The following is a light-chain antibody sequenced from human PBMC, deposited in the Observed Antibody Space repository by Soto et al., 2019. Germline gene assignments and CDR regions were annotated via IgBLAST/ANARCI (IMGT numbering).Light chain of an antibody. J-gene: IGKJ5*01. CDR3: QQYGSSLIT. Sequence: EIVLTQSPGTLSLSPGERATLSCRASQSVSSSYLAWYQQKTGQAPRLLIYSSSIRATGIPDRFSGSGSGTDFTLTISRLEPEDFAVYYCQQYGSSLITFGQGTRLEI. CDR2: SSS. CDR1: QSVSSSY. V-gene: IGKV3-20*01.